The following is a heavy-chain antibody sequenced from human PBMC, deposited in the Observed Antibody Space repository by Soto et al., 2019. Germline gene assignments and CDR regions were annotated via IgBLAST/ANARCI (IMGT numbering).Heavy chain of an antibody. J-gene: IGHJ4*01. Sequence: SETLSLTCAISGDSVSSNSATWNWIRQSPSRGLEWLGRTYYRSKWYNDYAVSVKSRITIDPDTSKNQFSLHLNSVTPEDTAVYYCARAFDGPYYSDIRCYLFDYWGQGTLVTVSS. CDR2: TYYRSKWYN. CDR1: GDSVSSNSAT. D-gene: IGHD3-22*01. CDR3: ARAFDGPYYSDIRCYLFDY. V-gene: IGHV6-1*01.